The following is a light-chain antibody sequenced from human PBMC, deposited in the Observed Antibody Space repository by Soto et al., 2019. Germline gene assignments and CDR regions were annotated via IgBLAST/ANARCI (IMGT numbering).Light chain of an antibody. CDR3: ISYTDRQSYL. J-gene: IGLJ1*01. CDR1: SSDIGSYNH. CDR2: AVR. V-gene: IGLV2-14*03. Sequence: QSVLTQPASVSGSPGQSITISCSGTSSDIGSYNHVAWYQQFPGKSPKLMIYAVRDRPPGVSDRFSGSKSGITASLTISGLQTEDEADYYCISYTDRQSYLFGTGTKLTVL.